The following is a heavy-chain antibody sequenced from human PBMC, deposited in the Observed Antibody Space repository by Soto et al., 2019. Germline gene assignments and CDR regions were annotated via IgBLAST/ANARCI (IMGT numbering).Heavy chain of an antibody. D-gene: IGHD3-3*01. Sequence: QITLKESGPTLVKPTQTLTLTCTFSGFSLDTSGVGVGWIRQPPGKALEWLTLIYWDDDKRYSPSLRSRLTITKDTPKNRVVLTMTNMDPVDTATYYCSHMESRVASYGMDVWGQGTTVTVSS. CDR2: IYWDDDK. J-gene: IGHJ6*02. CDR1: GFSLDTSGVG. V-gene: IGHV2-5*02. CDR3: SHMESRVASYGMDV.